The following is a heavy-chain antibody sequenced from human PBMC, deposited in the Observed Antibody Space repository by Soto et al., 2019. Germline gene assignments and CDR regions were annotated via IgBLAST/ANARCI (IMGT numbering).Heavy chain of an antibody. J-gene: IGHJ4*02. CDR2: IIPIFGTA. Sequence: QVQLVQSGAEVKKPGSSVKVSCKVSGGTFSSYAISWVRQAPGQGLECMGGIIPIFGTANYAQKFQGRVTITADKSTRTDYMELSSLRSEDTAVYYCARGGAGRSSSWVPPGGWGQGTLVSVSS. CDR1: GGTFSSYA. V-gene: IGHV1-69*06. CDR3: ARGGAGRSSSWVPPGG. D-gene: IGHD6-13*01.